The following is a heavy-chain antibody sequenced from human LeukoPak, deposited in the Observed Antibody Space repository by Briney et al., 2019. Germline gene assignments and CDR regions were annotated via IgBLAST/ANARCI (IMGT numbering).Heavy chain of an antibody. Sequence: CLRQPPGKGLGWMGSVYYTGNTYYNPPLKSRVTISLDTSKNHFSLNLSSVTAADTAVYFCASSTSGWYNGNDYWGQGTLVTVSS. V-gene: IGHV4-39*02. D-gene: IGHD6-19*01. CDR2: VYYTGNT. J-gene: IGHJ4*02. CDR3: ASSTSGWYNGNDY.